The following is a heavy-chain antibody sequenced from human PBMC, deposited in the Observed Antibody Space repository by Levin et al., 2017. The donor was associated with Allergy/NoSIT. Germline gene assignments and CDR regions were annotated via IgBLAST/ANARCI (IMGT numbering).Heavy chain of an antibody. D-gene: IGHD1-26*01. J-gene: IGHJ4*02. CDR3: ARDVSGALDY. CDR2: IKRDGSEK. Sequence: PGESLKISCAASGFTFSDYWMAWVRQAPGEGLEWVANIKRDGSEKNYVQSVRGRFTISRDDAKNSLYLQLNSLRAEDTAVYFCARDVSGALDYWSQGILVAVSS. V-gene: IGHV3-7*01. CDR1: GFTFSDYW.